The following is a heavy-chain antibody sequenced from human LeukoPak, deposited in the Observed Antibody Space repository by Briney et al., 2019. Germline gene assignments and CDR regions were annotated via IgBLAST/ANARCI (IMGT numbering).Heavy chain of an antibody. CDR1: GGSISSSSYY. Sequence: SETLSLTCTVSGGSISSSSYYWGWIRQPPGKGLEWIGSIYYSGSTYYSPSLKSRVTISVDTSKNQFSLKLSSVTAADTAVYYCARQGHLSSSLQKFDYWGQGTLVTVSS. J-gene: IGHJ4*02. V-gene: IGHV4-39*01. CDR3: ARQGHLSSSLQKFDY. D-gene: IGHD6-6*01. CDR2: IYYSGST.